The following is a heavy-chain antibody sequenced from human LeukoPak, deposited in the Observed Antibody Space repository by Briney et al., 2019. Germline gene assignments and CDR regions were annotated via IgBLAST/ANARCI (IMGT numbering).Heavy chain of an antibody. CDR2: IYYSGST. D-gene: IGHD4-17*01. CDR3: ARASSKTTGICFDY. V-gene: IGHV4-59*08. Sequence: SETLSLTCTVSGGSISSYYWSWIRQPPGKGLEWIGYIYYSGSTNYNPSLKSRVTISVDTSKNQFSLKLSSVTAADTAVYYCARASSKTTGICFDYWGQGTLVTVSS. J-gene: IGHJ4*02. CDR1: GGSISSYY.